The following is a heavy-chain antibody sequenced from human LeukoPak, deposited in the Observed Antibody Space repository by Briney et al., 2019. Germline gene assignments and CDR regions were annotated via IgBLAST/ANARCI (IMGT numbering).Heavy chain of an antibody. CDR3: ARTYGGEHFDY. V-gene: IGHV4-59*01. Sequence: PSETLSLTCTVSGGSISSYYWSWIRQPPGKGLEWIGYIYYSGSTNYNPSLKSRVTISVDTSKNQFSLKLSSVTAADTAVYYCARTYGGEHFDYWGQGTLVTVSS. J-gene: IGHJ4*02. D-gene: IGHD4-23*01. CDR2: IYYSGST. CDR1: GGSISSYY.